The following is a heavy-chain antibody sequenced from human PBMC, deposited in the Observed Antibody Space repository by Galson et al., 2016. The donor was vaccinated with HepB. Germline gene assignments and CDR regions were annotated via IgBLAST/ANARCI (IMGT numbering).Heavy chain of an antibody. Sequence: QSGAEVKKPGEPLRISCKGSGYSFTHYWINWVRQMPGKGLEWMGKLDPTDSYTNYSPSFQGHITISVDKSISNAYLQWNNLKAPDTAMYYCGRHYPAYSNRCYYLDYWGQGTLVTVSS. CDR1: GYSFTHYW. V-gene: IGHV5-10-1*01. CDR2: LDPTDSYT. D-gene: IGHD6-19*01. J-gene: IGHJ4*02. CDR3: GRHYPAYSNRCYYLDY.